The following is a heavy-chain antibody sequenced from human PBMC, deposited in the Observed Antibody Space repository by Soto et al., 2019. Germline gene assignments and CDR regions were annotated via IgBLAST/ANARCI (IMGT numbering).Heavy chain of an antibody. V-gene: IGHV3-53*01. CDR2: IYSGGYT. J-gene: IGHJ4*02. CDR3: GTRPGGGGY. D-gene: IGHD3-10*01. Sequence: EVQLVESGGGLIQPGGSLRLSCAVSGFTVSNNYMSWVRQAPGKGLEGVSVIYSGGYTAYGDSVKGRFTISRDNSKNTLYPQMHGLGPDDPAVCYGGTRPGGGGYWGQGTLVTVSS. CDR1: GFTVSNNY.